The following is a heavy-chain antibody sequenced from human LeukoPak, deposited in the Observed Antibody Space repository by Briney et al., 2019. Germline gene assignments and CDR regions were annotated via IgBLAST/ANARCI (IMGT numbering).Heavy chain of an antibody. V-gene: IGHV4-34*01. Sequence: SETLSLTCAVYGGSFSGYYWSWIRQPPGKGLEWVGEINRSGSTKYNPPLKSRVTISVDTSKTQFSLKLSSVTAADTAVYCCAGNNYYDSSGYYPPLDYWGQGTLVTVSS. CDR1: GGSFSGYY. J-gene: IGHJ4*02. CDR2: INRSGST. D-gene: IGHD3-22*01. CDR3: AGNNYYDSSGYYPPLDY.